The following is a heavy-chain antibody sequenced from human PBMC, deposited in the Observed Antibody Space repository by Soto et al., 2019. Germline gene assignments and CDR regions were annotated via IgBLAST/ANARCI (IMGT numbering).Heavy chain of an antibody. V-gene: IGHV4-34*01. CDR1: VGSFSGCH. CDR3: ARRVPFWNFYYYGMDV. J-gene: IGHJ6*02. Sequence: SQTLSLTCAVYVGSFSGCHWSLIRQPPGKGLEWIGEINHGGSTNYNPSLKSRVTISVDTSKNQFSLKLSSVTAADTAVYYCARRVPFWNFYYYGMDVWGQGTTVTVSS. CDR2: INHGGST. D-gene: IGHD3-3*01.